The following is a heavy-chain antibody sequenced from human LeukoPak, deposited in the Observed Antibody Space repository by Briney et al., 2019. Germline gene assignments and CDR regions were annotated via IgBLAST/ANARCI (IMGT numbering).Heavy chain of an antibody. CDR1: GGSFSGYY. V-gene: IGHV4-34*01. Sequence: SETLSLTCAVYGGSFSGYYWSWIRQPPGKGLEWIGEINHSGSTNYNPSLKSRVTISVDTSKNQFSLKLSSVTAADTAVYYCARPPYYYDSSGQDWGQGTLVTVS. D-gene: IGHD3-22*01. J-gene: IGHJ4*02. CDR2: INHSGST. CDR3: ARPPYYYDSSGQD.